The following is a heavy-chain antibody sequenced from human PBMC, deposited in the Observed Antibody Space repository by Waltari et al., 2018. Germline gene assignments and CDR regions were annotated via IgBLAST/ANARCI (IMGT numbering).Heavy chain of an antibody. CDR2: IYYSGST. D-gene: IGHD2-15*01. Sequence: QVQLQESGPGLVKPSETLSLTCTVSGGSISSYYWSGIRQPPGKGLEWIGYIYYSGSTNYNPSLKSRVTISVDTSKNQFSLKLSSVTAADTAVYYCARRRLGYCSGGSCFAWYFDLWGRGTLVTVSS. J-gene: IGHJ2*01. CDR1: GGSISSYY. V-gene: IGHV4-59*08. CDR3: ARRRLGYCSGGSCFAWYFDL.